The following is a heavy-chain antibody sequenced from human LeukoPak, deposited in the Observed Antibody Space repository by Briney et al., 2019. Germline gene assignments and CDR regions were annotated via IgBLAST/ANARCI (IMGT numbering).Heavy chain of an antibody. CDR3: AKARELVPAASGKYYFDY. V-gene: IGHV3-30*02. CDR1: GFTFSSYG. CDR2: IRYDGSNK. J-gene: IGHJ4*02. Sequence: GGSLRLSCAASGFTFSSYGTHWVRQAPGEGLEGVAFIRYDGSNKYYADSVKGRFTISRDNSKNTLYLQMNSLRAEDTAVYYCAKARELVPAASGKYYFDYWGQGTLVTVSS. D-gene: IGHD2-2*01.